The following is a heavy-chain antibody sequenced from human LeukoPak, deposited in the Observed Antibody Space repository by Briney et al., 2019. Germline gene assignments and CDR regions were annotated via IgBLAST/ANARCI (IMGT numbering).Heavy chain of an antibody. J-gene: IGHJ3*02. CDR1: GGSISSGSYY. CDR3: ASTLSKRYYYDSSGYSSDAFDI. Sequence: SQTLSLTCTVSGGSISSGSYYWSWIRQPAGKGLEWIGRIYTSGSTNYNPSLKSRVTISVDTSKNQFSLKLSSVTAADTAVYYCASTLSKRYYYDSSGYSSDAFDIWGQGTMVTVSS. D-gene: IGHD3-22*01. V-gene: IGHV4-61*02. CDR2: IYTSGST.